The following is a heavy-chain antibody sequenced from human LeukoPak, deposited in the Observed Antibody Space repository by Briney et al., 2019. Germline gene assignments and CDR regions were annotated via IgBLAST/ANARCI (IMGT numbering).Heavy chain of an antibody. D-gene: IGHD5-24*01. Sequence: GESLKISCKGSEYSFTSYWIGWARQMPGKGLEWMGIIYAGDSDTRYSPSFQGQVTISADKSINTAYLQWSSLKASDTAMYYCARPGSGDGYNPLDYWGQGTLVTVSS. J-gene: IGHJ4*02. CDR2: IYAGDSDT. CDR3: ARPGSGDGYNPLDY. CDR1: EYSFTSYW. V-gene: IGHV5-51*01.